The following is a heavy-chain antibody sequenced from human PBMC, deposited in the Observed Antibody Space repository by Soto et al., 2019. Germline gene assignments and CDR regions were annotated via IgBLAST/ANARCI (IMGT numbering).Heavy chain of an antibody. CDR2: VNPNSGNT. CDR3: ARGFLLGRKDPRGGIWGHYYYYGMDV. Sequence: ASVKFSCRASGYTFTSYDINWVRHATRQGLEWMGSVNPNSGNTGYAQKFQGRVTMTRNTSISTAYMELSSLRSEDTAVYYSARGFLLGRKDPRGGIWGHYYYYGMDVWGQGTTVTVSS. D-gene: IGHD1-26*01. V-gene: IGHV1-8*01. CDR1: GYTFTSYD. J-gene: IGHJ6*02.